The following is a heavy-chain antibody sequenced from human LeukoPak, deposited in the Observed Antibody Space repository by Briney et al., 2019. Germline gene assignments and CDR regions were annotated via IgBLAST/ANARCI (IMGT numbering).Heavy chain of an antibody. CDR1: GGTFSSYA. CDR2: IIPILGIA. Sequence: ASVKVSCKASGGTFSSYAISWVRQAPGQGLEWMGRIIPILGIANYAQKFQGRVTITADESTSTAYMELSSLRSEDTAVYYCATRITMVRGVIIDYWGQGTLVTVSS. J-gene: IGHJ4*02. CDR3: ATRITMVRGVIIDY. D-gene: IGHD3-10*01. V-gene: IGHV1-69*04.